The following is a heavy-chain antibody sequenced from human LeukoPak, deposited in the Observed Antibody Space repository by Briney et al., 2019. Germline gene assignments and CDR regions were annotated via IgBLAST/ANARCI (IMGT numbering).Heavy chain of an antibody. CDR3: ARGRVGDGYNYLDY. D-gene: IGHD5-24*01. CDR2: IKQDGSEK. V-gene: IGHV3-7*02. CDR1: GFTFSSYW. Sequence: PGGSLRLSCAASGFTFSSYWMSWVRQAPGKGLEWVANIKQDGSEKYYVDSVKGRFTISRDNSKNTLYLQMNSLRAEDTAVYYCARGRVGDGYNYLDYWGQGTLVTVSS. J-gene: IGHJ4*02.